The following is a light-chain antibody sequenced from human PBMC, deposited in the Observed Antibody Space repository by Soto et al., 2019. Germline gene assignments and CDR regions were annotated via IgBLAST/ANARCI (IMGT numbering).Light chain of an antibody. CDR2: DAF. CDR3: QQYASSPLT. Sequence: PGARATLSCRASQSVGRNYLAWYQQKPGQAPRLLIYDAFRRATGIPDTFSGSGSGTDFTLTISRLEPEDFAVYYCQQYASSPLTFGGGTKVEIK. V-gene: IGKV3-20*01. J-gene: IGKJ4*01. CDR1: QSVGRNY.